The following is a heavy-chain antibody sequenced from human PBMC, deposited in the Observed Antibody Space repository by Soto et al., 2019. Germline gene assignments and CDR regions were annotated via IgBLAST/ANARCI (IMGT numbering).Heavy chain of an antibody. Sequence: SVKVSCKASGCTFSSYAISWVRQAPGQGLEWMGGIIPIFGTANYAQKFQGRVTITADESTSTAYMELSSLRSEDTAVYYCARDPGGSYPFDYWGQGTLVTVSS. CDR2: IIPIFGTA. D-gene: IGHD1-26*01. V-gene: IGHV1-69*13. J-gene: IGHJ4*02. CDR3: ARDPGGSYPFDY. CDR1: GCTFSSYA.